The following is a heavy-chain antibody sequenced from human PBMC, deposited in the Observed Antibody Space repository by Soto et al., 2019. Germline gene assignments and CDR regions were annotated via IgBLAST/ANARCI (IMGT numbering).Heavy chain of an antibody. Sequence: PGGSLRLSCTASGFTFSTYAMTWVRQTPGKGLEWVSAISSSESNTYYADSVKGRFTISRDNSKNTLYLQMNSLRAEDAAVYYCARDNWNSYWGQGTLVTVAS. V-gene: IGHV3-23*01. D-gene: IGHD1-7*01. J-gene: IGHJ4*02. CDR3: ARDNWNSY. CDR2: ISSSESNT. CDR1: GFTFSTYA.